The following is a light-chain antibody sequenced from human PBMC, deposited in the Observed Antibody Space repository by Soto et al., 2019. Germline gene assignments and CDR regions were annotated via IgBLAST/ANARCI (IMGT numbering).Light chain of an antibody. V-gene: IGLV2-8*01. CDR1: NSDVGGYNY. CDR3: SSYAGSNNFVI. J-gene: IGLJ2*01. Sequence: QSALTQPPSASGSPGQSVTISCTGSNSDVGGYNYVSWYQQHPGKAPKLMIYEVSKRASGVPDRFSGFKSGNTASLTVSGLQAEDEANYYCSSYAGSNNFVIFGGGTKVTVL. CDR2: EVS.